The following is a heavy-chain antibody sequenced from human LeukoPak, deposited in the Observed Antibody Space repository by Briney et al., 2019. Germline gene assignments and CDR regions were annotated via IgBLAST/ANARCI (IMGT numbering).Heavy chain of an antibody. CDR3: AKGAYKYDSSGHNYYDY. Sequence: GGSLRLSCAASGFSFSNYGMHWVRQAPGKGLGWVAFIRYDGSKKDYADSVKGRFTISRDNSKNTLFLKMNSLRGEDTAVYYCAKGAYKYDSSGHNYYDYWGQGTLVTVSS. CDR2: IRYDGSKK. CDR1: GFSFSNYG. D-gene: IGHD3-22*01. J-gene: IGHJ4*02. V-gene: IGHV3-30*02.